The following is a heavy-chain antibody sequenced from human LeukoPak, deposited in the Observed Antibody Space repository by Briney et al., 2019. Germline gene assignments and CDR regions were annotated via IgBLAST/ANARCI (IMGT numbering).Heavy chain of an antibody. J-gene: IGHJ4*02. CDR3: TTRPWGFDY. CDR2: IKSKTDGETT. V-gene: IGHV3-15*01. CDR1: EFSFTNAW. D-gene: IGHD3-16*01. Sequence: PGGSLRLSCAASEFSFTNAWMSWVRQAPGKGLEWVGQIKSKTDGETTDYAAPVKGRFTISRDDSKNTLYLQVNSLKTEDTAVYYCTTRPWGFDYWGQGTLVTVSS.